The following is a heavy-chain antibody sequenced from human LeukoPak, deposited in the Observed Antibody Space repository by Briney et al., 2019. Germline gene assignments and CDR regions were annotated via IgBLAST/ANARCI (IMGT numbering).Heavy chain of an antibody. CDR1: VHTFTNYG. J-gene: IGHJ6*01. Sequence: AAVKDGFLPSVHTFTNYGINGVRQTPGQGLEWMGWISAYNGNTNYEQKLQGRVTMTTDTSTSTAYMDLRSLRSDDTAVYYCARAGPDYGTYGTDVW. CDR2: ISAYNGNT. V-gene: IGHV1-18*01. D-gene: IGHD4-17*01. CDR3: ARAGPDYGTYGTDV.